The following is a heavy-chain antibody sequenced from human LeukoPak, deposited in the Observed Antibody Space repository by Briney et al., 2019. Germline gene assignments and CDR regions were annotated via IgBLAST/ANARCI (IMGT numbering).Heavy chain of an antibody. V-gene: IGHV5-51*01. CDR1: GYSFTSYW. CDR2: IYPGDSDT. D-gene: IGHD2-2*02. J-gene: IGHJ4*02. Sequence: GESLKISCKGSGYSFTSYWIGWVRQMPGKGLEWMGIIYPGDSDTRYSPSFQGQVTISADKSISTAYLQWSSLKASDTAMYYCARRDCSSTSCYTGAFDYWGRGTLVTVSS. CDR3: ARRDCSSTSCYTGAFDY.